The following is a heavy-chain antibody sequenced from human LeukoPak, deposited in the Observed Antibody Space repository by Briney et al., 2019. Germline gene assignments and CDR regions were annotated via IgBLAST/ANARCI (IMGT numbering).Heavy chain of an antibody. D-gene: IGHD1-26*01. CDR2: IYHSGST. V-gene: IGHV4-38-2*02. CDR1: GYSISSGYY. CDR3: ARGLPRPSIVGATPSAFDI. J-gene: IGHJ3*02. Sequence: SETLSLTCTVSGYSISSGYYWGWIRQPPGKGLEWIGSIYHSGSTYYNPSLKSRVTISVDTSKNQFSLKLSSVTAADTAVYYCARGLPRPSIVGATPSAFDIWGQGTMVTVSS.